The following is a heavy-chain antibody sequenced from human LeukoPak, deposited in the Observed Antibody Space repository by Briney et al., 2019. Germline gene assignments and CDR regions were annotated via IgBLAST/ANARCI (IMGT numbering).Heavy chain of an antibody. CDR1: GGSVSSGTYY. Sequence: SETLSLTCTVSGGSVSSGTYYWGWIRQSPDMGLEWIGIISHSGITDYNPSLKSRVTISVDKSKNQFSLKLTSVTAADTAVYYCAIYHSGGYTSYFDYWGQGSLVTVSS. CDR3: AIYHSGGYTSYFDY. V-gene: IGHV4-39*07. D-gene: IGHD3-22*01. J-gene: IGHJ4*02. CDR2: ISHSGIT.